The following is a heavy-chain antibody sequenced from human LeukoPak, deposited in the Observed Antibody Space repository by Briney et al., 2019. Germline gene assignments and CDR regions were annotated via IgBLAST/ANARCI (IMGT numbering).Heavy chain of an antibody. CDR2: INHSGST. D-gene: IGHD1-26*01. Sequence: PSETLSLTCAVYGGSFSGYYWSWIRQPPGKGLEWIGEINHSGSTNYNPSLKSRVTISVDKPENHFSLKLSSVTAADTAVYYCARHRGATMGPSDDWGQGTLVTVSS. CDR3: ARHRGATMGPSDD. V-gene: IGHV4-34*01. J-gene: IGHJ4*02. CDR1: GGSFSGYY.